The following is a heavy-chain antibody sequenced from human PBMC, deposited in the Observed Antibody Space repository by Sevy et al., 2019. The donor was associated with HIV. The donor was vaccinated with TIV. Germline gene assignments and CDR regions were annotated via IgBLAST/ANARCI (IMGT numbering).Heavy chain of an antibody. J-gene: IGHJ4*02. D-gene: IGHD6-19*01. CDR2: ISSSTNYI. CDR3: VREGGSGWYNFDY. Sequence: GGSLRLSCAASGFTFSSYSMDWVRQAPGKGLEWVSSISSSTNYIYYADSVKGRFTISRDNAKNSLFLQMNSPRAEDTAVYYCVREGGSGWYNFDYWGQGTLVTVSS. CDR1: GFTFSSYS. V-gene: IGHV3-21*01.